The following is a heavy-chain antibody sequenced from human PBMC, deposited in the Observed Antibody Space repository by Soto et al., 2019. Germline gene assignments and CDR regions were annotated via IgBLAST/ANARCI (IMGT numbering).Heavy chain of an antibody. V-gene: IGHV6-1*01. CDR2: TYYRSKWYN. CDR3: VRGTRSTLDI. J-gene: IGHJ3*02. Sequence: QVQLQQSGPGLLKPSQTLSLTCAISGDSVSGNSAAAWNWIRQSPSKGLEWLGRTYYRSKWYNDYALFVKSRITINPDTSKNQFSLQLKSVTPEVAAVYYCVRGTRSTLDIWGQGTMVTVSS. CDR1: GDSVSGNSAAA.